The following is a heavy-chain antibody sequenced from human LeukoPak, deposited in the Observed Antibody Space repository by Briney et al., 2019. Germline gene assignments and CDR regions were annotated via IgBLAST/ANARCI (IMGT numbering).Heavy chain of an antibody. V-gene: IGHV5-51*01. CDR2: IYPGDSDT. CDR3: ARPRDSSGWNAFDI. J-gene: IGHJ3*02. D-gene: IGHD6-19*01. CDR1: GYSFTTYW. Sequence: GESLKISCKGSGYSFTTYWIGWVRQMPGKGLEWMGIIYPGDSDTRYSPSFQGQVTISADRSISTAYRQWSSLKASDTAMYYCARPRDSSGWNAFDIWGQGTMVTVS.